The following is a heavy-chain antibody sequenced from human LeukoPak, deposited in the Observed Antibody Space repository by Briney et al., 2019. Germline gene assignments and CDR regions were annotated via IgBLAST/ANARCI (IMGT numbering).Heavy chain of an antibody. J-gene: IGHJ4*02. D-gene: IGHD6-13*01. V-gene: IGHV3-7*04. CDR1: GLTFKNFA. CDR3: ARLAAGSDYFDY. Sequence: GGSLRLSCAVSGLTFKNFAMSWVRQAPGKGLEWVANIKPDGREKHYVDSVKGRFTISRDNAKNSLYLQMNSLRTEDTAVYFCARLAAGSDYFDYWGQGTLVTVSS. CDR2: IKPDGREK.